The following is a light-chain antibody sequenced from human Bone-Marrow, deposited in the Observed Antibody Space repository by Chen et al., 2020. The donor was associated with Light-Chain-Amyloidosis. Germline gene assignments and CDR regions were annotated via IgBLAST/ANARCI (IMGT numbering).Light chain of an antibody. V-gene: IGKV3-20*01. CDR3: QQYGTSPLT. J-gene: IGKJ4*01. CDR1: QTISSNY. CDR2: GSS. Sequence: EIVLTQSPGTLSLSPGEGANLSCRASQTISSNYLTWYQQKFGQAPRLLIYGSSSRATGIPDRFTGSGSGSEVALTINSLEPEDFAKYYCQQYGTSPLTFGGGTKVEIK.